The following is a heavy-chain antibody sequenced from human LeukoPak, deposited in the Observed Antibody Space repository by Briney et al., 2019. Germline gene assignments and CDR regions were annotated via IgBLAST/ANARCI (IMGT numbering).Heavy chain of an antibody. CDR2: ISYDGSNK. J-gene: IGHJ4*02. Sequence: GGSLRLSCAASGFTFSSYAMHWVRQAPGKGLGWVAVISYDGSNKYYADSVKGRFTISRDNSKNTLYLQMNSLRAEDTAVYYCARAGLDSSGYYLRLGNSIDYWGQGTLVTVSS. CDR3: ARAGLDSSGYYLRLGNSIDY. V-gene: IGHV3-30-3*01. CDR1: GFTFSSYA. D-gene: IGHD3-22*01.